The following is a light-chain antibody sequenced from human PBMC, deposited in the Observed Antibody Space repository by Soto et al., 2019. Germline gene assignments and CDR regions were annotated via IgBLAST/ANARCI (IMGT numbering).Light chain of an antibody. J-gene: IGKJ1*01. CDR2: DAS. Sequence: DIQMTQSPSSLSASVGDRVTISCQASQDISNSLNWYQQKPGKAPKLLIYDASNLETGVPSRFSGSGSGTEFTLTISSLQPDDFATYYCLQVSSFPRTFGQGTKVDIK. CDR3: LQVSSFPRT. V-gene: IGKV1-33*01. CDR1: QDISNS.